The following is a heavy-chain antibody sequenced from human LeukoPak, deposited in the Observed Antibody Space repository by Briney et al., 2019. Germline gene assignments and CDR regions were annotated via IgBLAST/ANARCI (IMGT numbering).Heavy chain of an antibody. D-gene: IGHD6-13*01. Sequence: ASVNLRFNGSGYSFTFYYMHLERHAHAPGIGLMGWINPNSGGTNYAQKFQGRVTMTRDTSISTAYMEQSRLRSDDTAVYYCARVKAAAYPPYDYWGQGTLVTVSS. J-gene: IGHJ4*02. CDR1: GYSFTFYY. CDR2: INPNSGGT. V-gene: IGHV1-2*02. CDR3: ARVKAAAYPPYDY.